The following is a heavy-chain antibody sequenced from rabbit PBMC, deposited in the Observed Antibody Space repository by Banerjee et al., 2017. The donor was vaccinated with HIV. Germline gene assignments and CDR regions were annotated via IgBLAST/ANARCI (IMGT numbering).Heavy chain of an antibody. CDR2: IYAGSGST. Sequence: QSLEESGGDLVKPGASLTLTCTASEFDLSSSYWICWVRQAPGKGLEWIGCIYAGSGSTYYATWAKGRFTISKTSSTTVTLQMTSLTAADTATYFCARGVVGYSGHNYVGYYFDLWGQGTLVTVS. J-gene: IGHJ4*01. CDR3: ARGVVGYSGHNYVGYYFDL. CDR1: EFDLSSSYW. D-gene: IGHD7-1*01. V-gene: IGHV1S40*01.